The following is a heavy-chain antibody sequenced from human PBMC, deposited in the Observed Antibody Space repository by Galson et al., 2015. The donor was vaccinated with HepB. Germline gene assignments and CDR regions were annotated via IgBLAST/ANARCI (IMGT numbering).Heavy chain of an antibody. CDR1: GFTFRDYY. Sequence: SLRLSCAASGFTFRDYYLSWIRQAPGKGLEWISYISSDSDYTNYADSVKGRFTISRDNAKNSLYLQMNSLRAEDTAVYYCARVYGSSYCDSWGQGTLVTVSS. V-gene: IGHV3-11*06. CDR3: ARVYGSSYCDS. CDR2: ISSDSDYT. D-gene: IGHD6-13*01. J-gene: IGHJ4*02.